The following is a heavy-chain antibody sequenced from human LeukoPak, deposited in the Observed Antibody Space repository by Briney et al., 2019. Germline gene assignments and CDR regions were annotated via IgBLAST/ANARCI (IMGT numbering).Heavy chain of an antibody. CDR2: IKSDGSST. Sequence: GGSLRLSCAASGFTFSYYWMHWVRQAPGKGLVWVSRIKSDGSSTTYADSVKGRITISRDNAKNTLYLQMNSLRAEDTAVYYCAKRPYYYDSSGYYPLVDYYGMDVWGQGTTVTVSS. CDR1: GFTFSYYW. J-gene: IGHJ6*02. CDR3: AKRPYYYDSSGYYPLVDYYGMDV. D-gene: IGHD3-22*01. V-gene: IGHV3-74*01.